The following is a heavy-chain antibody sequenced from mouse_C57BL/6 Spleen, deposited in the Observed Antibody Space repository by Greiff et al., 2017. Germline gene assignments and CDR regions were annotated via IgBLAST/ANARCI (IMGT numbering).Heavy chain of an antibody. CDR1: GFTFSSYG. D-gene: IGHD2-5*01. J-gene: IGHJ4*01. CDR3: ARQGYYSNYEAMDY. Sequence: DVMLVESGGDLVKPGGSLKLSCAASGFTFSSYGMSWVRQTPDKRLEWVATISSGGSYTYYPDSVKGRFTISRDNAKNTLYLQMSSLKSEDTAMYYCARQGYYSNYEAMDYWGQGTSVTVSS. V-gene: IGHV5-6*02. CDR2: ISSGGSYT.